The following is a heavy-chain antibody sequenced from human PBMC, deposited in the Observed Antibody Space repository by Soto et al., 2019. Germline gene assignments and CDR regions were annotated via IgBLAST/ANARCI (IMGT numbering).Heavy chain of an antibody. Sequence: PSETLSVTCTVSNGSISSGGYSWSWIRQTPGKGLEWIGYIYPTGKTYYNPSLKNRATLSIDTSQNQFSLQLTSVTAADTAVYYCARAPPGPAPRWGVWGHGTTVTVSS. CDR2: IYPTGKT. CDR1: NGSISSGGYS. D-gene: IGHD3-16*01. J-gene: IGHJ6*02. V-gene: IGHV4-30-2*01. CDR3: ARAPPGPAPRWGV.